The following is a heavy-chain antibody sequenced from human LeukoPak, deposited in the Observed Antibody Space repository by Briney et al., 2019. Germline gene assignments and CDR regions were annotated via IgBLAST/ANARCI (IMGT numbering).Heavy chain of an antibody. Sequence: PGGSLRLSCAASGFTFSSYGMSWVRQAPGKGLEWVSAISGSGGSTYYADSVKGRFTISGDNSKNTLYLQMNSLRAEDTAVYYCAKDGSSGYSSSWFDYWGQGTLVTVSS. J-gene: IGHJ5*01. CDR3: AKDGSSGYSSSWFDY. CDR1: GFTFSSYG. V-gene: IGHV3-23*01. CDR2: ISGSGGST. D-gene: IGHD6-13*01.